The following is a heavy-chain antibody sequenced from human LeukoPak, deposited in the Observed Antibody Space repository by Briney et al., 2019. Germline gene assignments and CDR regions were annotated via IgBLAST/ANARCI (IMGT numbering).Heavy chain of an antibody. CDR1: GFTFSSYW. CDR3: ARDVVGSLDY. CDR2: IKGDESAR. D-gene: IGHD1-26*01. J-gene: IGHJ4*02. V-gene: IGHV3-7*01. Sequence: PGGSLRLSCAAYGFTFSSYWMAWVRQAPGKGLEWVANIKGDESARHQADSVKGRFTISRDNTRNSLYLQMTNLRGDDTAVYYCARDVVGSLDYWGQGTLVTVSS.